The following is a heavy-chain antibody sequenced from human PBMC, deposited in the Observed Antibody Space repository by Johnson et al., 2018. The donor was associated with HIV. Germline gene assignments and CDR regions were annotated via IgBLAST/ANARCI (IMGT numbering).Heavy chain of an antibody. CDR3: ARARSGAFDI. CDR2: INQDGSEK. Sequence: VQLVESGGGLVQPGGSLRLSCAASGFTFSSYWMSWVRQAPGKGLEWVANINQDGSEKSYVDSVKGRFTISRDNAENSLYLQMTSLRAEDTAMYYCARARSGAFDIWGQGTMVTVSS. CDR1: GFTFSSYW. J-gene: IGHJ3*02. V-gene: IGHV3-7*04. D-gene: IGHD3-3*01.